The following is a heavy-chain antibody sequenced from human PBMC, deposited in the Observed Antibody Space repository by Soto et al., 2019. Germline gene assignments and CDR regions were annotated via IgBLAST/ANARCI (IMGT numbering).Heavy chain of an antibody. CDR1: GGSISSSSYY. J-gene: IGHJ6*02. CDR2: IYYSGST. V-gene: IGHV4-39*02. CDR3: ARDRILTGINYYYGMDV. Sequence: SETLSLTCTVSGGSISSSSYYWGWIRQPPGKGLEWIGSIYYSGSTYYNPSLKSRVTISVDTSKNQFSLKLSSVTAADTAVYYCARDRILTGINYYYGMDVWGQGTTVTVSS. D-gene: IGHD3-9*01.